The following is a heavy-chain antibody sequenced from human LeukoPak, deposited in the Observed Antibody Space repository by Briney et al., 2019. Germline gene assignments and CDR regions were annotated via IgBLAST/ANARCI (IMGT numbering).Heavy chain of an antibody. D-gene: IGHD3-16*01. CDR3: ARDGFGTGSN. V-gene: IGHV3-7*03. Sequence: GGSLRLSCAASGFSFDDYWMNWVRQAPGKGLEWVANIKQDGSEKYYLDSVKGRFTISRDNAKNSLYLQMNTLRADDTAVYYCARDGFGTGSNWGQGTLVTVSS. J-gene: IGHJ4*02. CDR2: IKQDGSEK. CDR1: GFSFDDYW.